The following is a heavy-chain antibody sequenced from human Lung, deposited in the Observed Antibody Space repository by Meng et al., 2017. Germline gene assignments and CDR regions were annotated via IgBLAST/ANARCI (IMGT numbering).Heavy chain of an antibody. D-gene: IGHD3-22*01. Sequence: QTTLRGDWPTVGKPAQTLPLTYTFSGFSLSTSGVGVGWIRQPPGKALEWLALIYWDDDKRYSPSLKSMLTIPKDTSKNQVVLTMTNMDPVDTATYYCAHIVLYDSFEYWGQGTLVTVSS. CDR1: GFSLSTSGVG. V-gene: IGHV2-5*02. J-gene: IGHJ4*02. CDR2: IYWDDDK. CDR3: AHIVLYDSFEY.